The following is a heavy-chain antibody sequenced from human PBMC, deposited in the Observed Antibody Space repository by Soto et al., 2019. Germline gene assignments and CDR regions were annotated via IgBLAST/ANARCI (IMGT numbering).Heavy chain of an antibody. J-gene: IGHJ5*02. CDR2: INPILSMS. Sequence: SVKVSCKASGDTFSFYTINWVRQAPGLGLEWVGRINPILSMSNYAQKFQGRVTMTADKSNNQFSLEWRAVTAADTAVYYCATLPPRIVVMTTEIPSWGQGTLVTVSS. CDR3: ATLPPRIVVMTTEIPS. CDR1: GDTFSFYT. D-gene: IGHD2-21*02. V-gene: IGHV1-69*02.